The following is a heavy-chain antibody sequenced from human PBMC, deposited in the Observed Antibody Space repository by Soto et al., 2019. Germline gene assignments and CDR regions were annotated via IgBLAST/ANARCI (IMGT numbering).Heavy chain of an antibody. CDR3: ARVDSSLVRLVGQFYFDH. Sequence: QVQLVQSGAEVKAPGSSVKVSCKASGGTFNGSSISWVRQAPGQGLEWVGGTIPIFTTANYAQKFQGRLTMTADEATSTAYMELSGLRSDDTAIYYCARVDSSLVRLVGQFYFDHWGQGTLVTVSS. CDR1: GGTFNGSS. CDR2: TIPIFTTA. J-gene: IGHJ4*02. V-gene: IGHV1-69*01. D-gene: IGHD3-10*01.